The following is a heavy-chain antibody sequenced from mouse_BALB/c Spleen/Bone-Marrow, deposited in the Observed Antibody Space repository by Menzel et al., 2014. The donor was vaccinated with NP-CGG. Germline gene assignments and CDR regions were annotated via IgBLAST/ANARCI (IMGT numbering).Heavy chain of an antibody. CDR3: ARDTTVVDFDV. Sequence: EVQGVESGGGLVQPGGSLKLSRAASGFDFSRYWMSWVRQAPGKGLEWIGEINPDSSTINYTPSLKDKFIISRDNAKNTLYPQMSKVRSEDTALYYCARDTTVVDFDVWGAGTTVTVSS. CDR1: GFDFSRYW. CDR2: INPDSSTI. D-gene: IGHD1-1*01. V-gene: IGHV4-1*02. J-gene: IGHJ1*01.